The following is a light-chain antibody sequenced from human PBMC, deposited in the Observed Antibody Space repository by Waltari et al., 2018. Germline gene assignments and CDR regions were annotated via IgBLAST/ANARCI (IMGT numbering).Light chain of an antibody. V-gene: IGLV2-14*03. CDR2: DVT. CDR1: SSDVGGYNY. CDR3: ASYTSTRTVV. J-gene: IGLJ2*01. Sequence: QSALTQPASVSGSPGQSITISCSAPSSDVGGYNYVSWYQQHPGNAPKLIIFDVTRWPSGVSNRFSGSKSGNTASLTIFGLQAEDEADYYCASYTSTRTVVFGGGTRVTVL.